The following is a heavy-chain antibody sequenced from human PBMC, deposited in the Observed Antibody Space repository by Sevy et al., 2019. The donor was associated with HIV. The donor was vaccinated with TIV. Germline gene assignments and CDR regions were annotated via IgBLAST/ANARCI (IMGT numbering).Heavy chain of an antibody. CDR2: ISGGGGDT. CDR3: VKGARYTIPNDAFDI. D-gene: IGHD2-2*02. CDR1: GFTFSSNA. Sequence: GGSLRLSCEASGFTFSSNAMSWVRQAPGKGLEWVSAISGGGGDTFYADSVKGRFTISRDNSKNTLFLQINSLRAEDTALYYCVKGARYTIPNDAFDIWGQGTMVTVSS. J-gene: IGHJ3*02. V-gene: IGHV3-23*01.